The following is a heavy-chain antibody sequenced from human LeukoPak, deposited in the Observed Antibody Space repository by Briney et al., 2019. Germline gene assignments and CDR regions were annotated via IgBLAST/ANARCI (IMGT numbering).Heavy chain of an antibody. J-gene: IGHJ5*02. CDR3: ARGGEYYYDSSGYYYYH. CDR1: GFTFSSYA. D-gene: IGHD3-22*01. Sequence: PGGSQRLSCTASGFTFSSYAMNWVRQPPGKGLEWIGEINHSGSTNYNPSLKSRVTISVDTSKNQFSLKLSSVTAADTAVYYCARGGEYYYDSSGYYYYHWGQGTLVTVSS. CDR2: INHSGST. V-gene: IGHV4-34*01.